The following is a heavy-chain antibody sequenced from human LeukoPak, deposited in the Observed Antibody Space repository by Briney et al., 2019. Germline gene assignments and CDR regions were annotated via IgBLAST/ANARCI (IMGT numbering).Heavy chain of an antibody. J-gene: IGHJ3*02. V-gene: IGHV3-73*01. CDR1: GFSFSGSS. CDR3: SRLEDTSPIEVALDI. Sequence: GGSLKLSCEASGFSFSGSSLHWVRQVPGKGLEWVGRVANKANSYATAYDASVKGRFTISRDDSKNTVYLHMDSLKTEDTALYYCSRLEDTSPIEVALDIWGQGTVITVSS. CDR2: VANKANSYAT. D-gene: IGHD2-2*01.